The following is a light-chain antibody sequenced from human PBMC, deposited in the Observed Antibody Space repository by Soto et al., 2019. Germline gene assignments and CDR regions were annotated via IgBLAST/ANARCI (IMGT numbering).Light chain of an antibody. CDR3: QQYGSSPPT. CDR2: GAS. J-gene: IGKJ1*01. CDR1: QSVSSNY. V-gene: IGKV3-20*01. Sequence: EIVLTQSPGTLSLSPGERATLSCRASQSVSSNYLAWYQRKPGQAPRLLLYGASNRATGIPNRFSGSGSGTDFTLTITRLEPEDFVVYYCQQYGSSPPTFGQGTKVEI.